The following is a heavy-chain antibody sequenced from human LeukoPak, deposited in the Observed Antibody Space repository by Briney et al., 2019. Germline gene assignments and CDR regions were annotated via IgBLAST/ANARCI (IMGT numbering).Heavy chain of an antibody. CDR3: AKGYYYDSSGYYLTPVFDY. Sequence: GGSLRLSCSASGFTFDNYAMHWVRQAPMKGLEWVASINWRSDEIGYADSVKGRFTISRDNAKNSLYLQMNSLETEDMGLYYCAKGYYYDSSGYYLTPVFDYWGQGTLVTVSS. CDR2: INWRSDEI. D-gene: IGHD3-22*01. V-gene: IGHV3-9*03. CDR1: GFTFDNYA. J-gene: IGHJ4*02.